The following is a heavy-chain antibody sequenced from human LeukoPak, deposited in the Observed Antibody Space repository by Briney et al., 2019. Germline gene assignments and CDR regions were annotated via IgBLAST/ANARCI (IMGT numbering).Heavy chain of an antibody. D-gene: IGHD5-18*01. Sequence: PGGSLRLSCAASGFTFSSYWMHWVRQAPGKGLVWVSRINSDGSSTSYADSVKGRFTISRDSAKNTLYLQMNSLRAEDTAAYYCASQPNSYGGEYYFDYWGQGTLVTVSS. V-gene: IGHV3-74*01. CDR2: INSDGSST. CDR3: ASQPNSYGGEYYFDY. CDR1: GFTFSSYW. J-gene: IGHJ4*02.